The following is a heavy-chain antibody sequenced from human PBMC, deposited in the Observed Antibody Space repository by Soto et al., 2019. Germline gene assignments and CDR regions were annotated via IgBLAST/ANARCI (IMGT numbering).Heavy chain of an antibody. J-gene: IGHJ4*02. Sequence: EVQLLQSGGGLVQPGGSLRLSCVGSGFSFRTYAMSWVRQAPGKGLEWVAGITGTGSSADYADSVKGRFTISRDNSKNTLYLHLKNLRADDTAVFYCAKADWGAASLRFDYWGQGTLVTVSS. CDR3: AKADWGAASLRFDY. D-gene: IGHD7-27*01. CDR2: ITGTGSSA. CDR1: GFSFRTYA. V-gene: IGHV3-23*01.